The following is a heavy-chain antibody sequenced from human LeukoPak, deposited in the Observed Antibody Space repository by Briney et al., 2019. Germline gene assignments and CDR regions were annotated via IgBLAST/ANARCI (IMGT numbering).Heavy chain of an antibody. Sequence: GESLKISCKGSGYSFTSYWIGWVRQMPGKGLEWMGIIYPGDSDTRYSPSFQGQVTISADKSISTTYLQWSSLKASDTAMYYCARRKGYSYGLWLRNPTYFDYWGQGTLVTVSS. J-gene: IGHJ4*02. D-gene: IGHD5-18*01. CDR1: GYSFTSYW. V-gene: IGHV5-51*01. CDR3: ARRKGYSYGLWLRNPTYFDY. CDR2: IYPGDSDT.